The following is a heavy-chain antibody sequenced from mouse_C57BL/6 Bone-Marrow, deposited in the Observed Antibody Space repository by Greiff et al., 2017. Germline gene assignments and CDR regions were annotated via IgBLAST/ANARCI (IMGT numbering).Heavy chain of an antibody. V-gene: IGHV1-69*01. CDR1: GYTFTSYW. CDR3: AREDDGYYPDY. D-gene: IGHD2-3*01. Sequence: QVQLKQPGAELVMPGASVKLSCKASGYTFTSYWMHWVKQRPGQGLEWIGEIDPSDSYTNYNQKFKGKSTLTVDKSSSKAYMQLSSLTSEDSAVYYCAREDDGYYPDYWGQGTTLTVSS. J-gene: IGHJ2*01. CDR2: IDPSDSYT.